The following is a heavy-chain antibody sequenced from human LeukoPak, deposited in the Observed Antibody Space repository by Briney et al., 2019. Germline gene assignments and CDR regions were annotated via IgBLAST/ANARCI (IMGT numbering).Heavy chain of an antibody. J-gene: IGHJ6*03. CDR3: ARVLRYCSGGNCYSGGLGYMDV. CDR1: GFTFRDYY. D-gene: IGHD2-15*01. CDR2: IRSTGSST. V-gene: IGHV3-11*01. Sequence: GGSLRLSCTASGFTFRDYYVTWIRQAPGKGLEWVSYIRSTGSSTAYADSVKGRFAISRDNAKNSLFLQMNSLRAEDTAVYYCARVLRYCSGGNCYSGGLGYMDVWGKGTTVTISS.